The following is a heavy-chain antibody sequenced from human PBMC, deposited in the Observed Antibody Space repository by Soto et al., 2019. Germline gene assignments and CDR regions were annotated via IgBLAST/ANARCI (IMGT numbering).Heavy chain of an antibody. CDR2: IIPILGIA. D-gene: IGHD1-1*01. Sequence: GASVKVSCKASGGTFSSYTISWVRQAPGQGLEWMGRIIPILGIANYAQKFQGRVTITADKSTSTAYMELSSLRSEDTAVYYCARALFPWNDEDNWFDPWGQGTLVTVSS. J-gene: IGHJ5*02. CDR1: GGTFSSYT. V-gene: IGHV1-69*02. CDR3: ARALFPWNDEDNWFDP.